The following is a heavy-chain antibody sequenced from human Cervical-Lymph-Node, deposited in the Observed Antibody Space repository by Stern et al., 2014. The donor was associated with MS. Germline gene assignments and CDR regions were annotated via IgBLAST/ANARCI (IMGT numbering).Heavy chain of an antibody. Sequence: QVQLGQSGAEVKKPGSSVKVSCKASRGTFSNHGITWVRQAPGQGLEWMGGIIPLLRTEHSAQRFQGRVTFSADESTTTVYMELSSLRSDDTAVYYCATDRGYCSGGSCYSLDYFDYWGQGTLVIVSS. D-gene: IGHD2-15*01. CDR2: IIPLLRTE. J-gene: IGHJ4*02. V-gene: IGHV1-69*01. CDR3: ATDRGYCSGGSCYSLDYFDY. CDR1: RGTFSNHG.